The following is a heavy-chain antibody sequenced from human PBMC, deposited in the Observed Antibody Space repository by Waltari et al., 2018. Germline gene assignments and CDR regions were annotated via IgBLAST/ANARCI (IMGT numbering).Heavy chain of an antibody. CDR3: ARGLQLVQSYYYYYMDV. V-gene: IGHV1-69*08. Sequence: QVQLVQSGAEVKKPGSSVKVSCKASGGTFSSYAITWVRQAPGPGLEGMGRIIPIFGTANYAQKFQGRVTITADKSTSTAYMELSSLRSEDTAVYYCARGLQLVQSYYYYYMDVWGKGTTVTVSS. J-gene: IGHJ6*03. CDR1: GGTFSSYA. CDR2: IIPIFGTA. D-gene: IGHD6-6*01.